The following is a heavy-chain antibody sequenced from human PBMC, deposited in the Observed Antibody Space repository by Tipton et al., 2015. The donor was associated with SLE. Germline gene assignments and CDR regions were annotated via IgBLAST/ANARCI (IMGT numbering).Heavy chain of an antibody. V-gene: IGHV4-39*01. CDR3: ARRFSGPFLEPGAFDI. Sequence: TLSLTCTVSGGSISSSSYYWDWIRQPPGKGLEWIGSIFYSGSTYYNPSLKTRVTISVDTSKKQFPLKLSSVTAADTAVYYCARRFSGPFLEPGAFDIWGQGTMVTVSS. D-gene: IGHD3-3*02. CDR2: IFYSGST. CDR1: GGSISSSSYY. J-gene: IGHJ3*02.